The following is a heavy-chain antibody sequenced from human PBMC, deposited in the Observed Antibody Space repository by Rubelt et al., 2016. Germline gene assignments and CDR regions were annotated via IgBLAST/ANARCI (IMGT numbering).Heavy chain of an antibody. V-gene: IGHV3-43*01. Sequence: EVQLVESGGGVVQPGRSLRLSCAASGFTFSSYAMHWVRQAPGKGLEWVSLISWDGGSTYYADSVKGRFTSSRDNSKNSLYLQMNSLRTEDTALYYCAKSPLGQSIDYWGQGTLVTVSS. CDR1: GFTFSSYA. CDR2: ISWDGGST. D-gene: IGHD7-27*01. CDR3: AKSPLGQSIDY. J-gene: IGHJ4*02.